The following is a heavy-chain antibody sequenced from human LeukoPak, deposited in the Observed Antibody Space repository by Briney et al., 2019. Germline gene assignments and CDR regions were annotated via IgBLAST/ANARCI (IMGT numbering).Heavy chain of an antibody. J-gene: IGHJ6*02. CDR1: GFVFSGYS. Sequence: PGRSLRLSCAASGFVFSGYSINWVRQAPGKGLEWVSYISESSSHTYYVDSVKGRFTISRDNAKNSLYLQMSSLRAEDTGIYYCARDRAVKARIGGMDVWGQGTTVIVSS. V-gene: IGHV3-21*06. CDR2: ISESSSHT. CDR3: ARDRAVKARIGGMDV. D-gene: IGHD3-16*01.